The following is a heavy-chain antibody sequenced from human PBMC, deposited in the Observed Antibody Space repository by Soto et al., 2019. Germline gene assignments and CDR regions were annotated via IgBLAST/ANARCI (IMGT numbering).Heavy chain of an antibody. Sequence: QVQLVQSGAEVKKPGSSVKVSCKASGGTFSNYPVSWVRQAPGQGLEWMGGIIPIFGKVNYAQKFQGRLTITADESPSTAYMELSSLRSEDTAVYYCARGNHRWLQLWYFDLWGRGTRVTVSS. CDR3: ARGNHRWLQLWYFDL. D-gene: IGHD5-12*01. CDR1: GGTFSNYP. CDR2: IIPIFGKV. V-gene: IGHV1-69*12. J-gene: IGHJ2*01.